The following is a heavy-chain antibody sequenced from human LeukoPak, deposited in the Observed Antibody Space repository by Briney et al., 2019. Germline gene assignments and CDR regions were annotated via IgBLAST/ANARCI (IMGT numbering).Heavy chain of an antibody. CDR1: GFTFSSYG. CDR3: ARGYGSGNDFDY. V-gene: IGHV3-33*01. Sequence: GGSLRLSCAASGFTFSSYGMHWVRQAPGKGLERVAVIWYDGSNKYYADSVKGRFTISRDNSKNTLYLQMNSLRAEDTAVYYCARGYGSGNDFDYWGQGTLVTVSS. J-gene: IGHJ4*02. CDR2: IWYDGSNK. D-gene: IGHD3-10*01.